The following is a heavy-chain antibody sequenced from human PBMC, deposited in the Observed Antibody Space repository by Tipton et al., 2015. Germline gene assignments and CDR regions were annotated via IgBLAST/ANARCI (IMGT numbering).Heavy chain of an antibody. D-gene: IGHD1/OR15-1a*01. CDR2: IYSDGRT. Sequence: SLRLSCAASGFTVSNNYMSWVRQAPGTGLEWVSVIYSDGRTNYADSVKGRFTISRDNSKNTLYLHMNSLRAEDTALYYCARLGTTPATDDAFDIWGQGTMVTVSS. V-gene: IGHV3-53*01. CDR3: ARLGTTPATDDAFDI. J-gene: IGHJ3*02. CDR1: GFTVSNNY.